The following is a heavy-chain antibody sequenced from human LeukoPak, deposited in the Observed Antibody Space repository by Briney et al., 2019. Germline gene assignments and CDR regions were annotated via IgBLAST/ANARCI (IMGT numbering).Heavy chain of an antibody. J-gene: IGHJ5*02. V-gene: IGHV1-69*04. CDR3: ARDPNYYYDSSGYYKNWFDP. Sequence: SVKVSCKASGGTFSSYAISWVRQAPGQGLEWMGRIIPIFGIANYAQKFQGRVTITADKSTSTAYMELSSLRSEDTAVYYCARDPNYYYDSSGYYKNWFDPGGQGTLVTVSS. CDR1: GGTFSSYA. CDR2: IIPIFGIA. D-gene: IGHD3-22*01.